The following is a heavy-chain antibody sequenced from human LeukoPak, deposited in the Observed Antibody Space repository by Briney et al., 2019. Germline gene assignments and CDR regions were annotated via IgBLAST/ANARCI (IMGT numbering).Heavy chain of an antibody. CDR3: ARCGYSYGYAYYYYYGMDV. CDR1: GGSISSTNW. Sequence: SSGTLSLTCGVSGGSISSTNWWTWVRQPPGEGLEWIGEVHLSGRTNYNPSLKSRVTMSVDTSKNQFSLKLSSVTAADTAVYYCARCGYSYGYAYYYYYGMDVWGQGTTVTVSS. CDR2: VHLSGRT. J-gene: IGHJ6*02. D-gene: IGHD5-18*01. V-gene: IGHV4-4*02.